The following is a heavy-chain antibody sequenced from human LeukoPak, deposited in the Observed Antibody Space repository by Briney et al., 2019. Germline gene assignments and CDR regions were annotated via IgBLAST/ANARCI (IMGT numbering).Heavy chain of an antibody. CDR3: AKQPDNYYDSSGPDY. CDR1: GFTFDDYG. Sequence: PGGSLRLSCATSGFTFDDYGMSWVRQAPGKGLEWVSAISASGVNTYYADSVKGRFTISRDNSKNTLYLQMNSLRAEDTAVYYCAKQPDNYYDSSGPDYWGQGTLVTVSS. J-gene: IGHJ4*02. D-gene: IGHD3-22*01. CDR2: ISASGVNT. V-gene: IGHV3-23*01.